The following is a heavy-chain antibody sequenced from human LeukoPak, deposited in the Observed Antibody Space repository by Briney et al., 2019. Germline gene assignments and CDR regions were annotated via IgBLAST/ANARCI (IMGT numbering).Heavy chain of an antibody. D-gene: IGHD1-1*01. J-gene: IGHJ4*02. CDR3: ARKGTRRPSPEGV. V-gene: IGHV3-7*03. Sequence: GGSLRLSCAASGFTFSNAWMNWVRQAPGKGLEWVADIKQDGSEKYYVDSVMGRFTISRDNAKNSLYLQMNNLRVEDTAVYYCARKGTRRPSPEGVWGQGTLVTVSS. CDR1: GFTFSNAW. CDR2: IKQDGSEK.